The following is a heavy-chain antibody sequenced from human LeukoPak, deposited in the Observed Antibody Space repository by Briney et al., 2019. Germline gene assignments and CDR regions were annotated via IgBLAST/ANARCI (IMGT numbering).Heavy chain of an antibody. CDR1: GDSISNQNW. D-gene: IGHD5-18*01. J-gene: IGHJ4*02. V-gene: IGHV4-4*02. Sequence: PSGTLSLTCAVSGDSISNQNWWSWVRQPPGKGLEWIGEINHSGSTNYNPSLKSRVTISVDTSKNQFSLKLSSVTAADTAAYYCARHRGRDTAMGFSLDYWGQGTLVTVSS. CDR2: INHSGST. CDR3: ARHRGRDTAMGFSLDY.